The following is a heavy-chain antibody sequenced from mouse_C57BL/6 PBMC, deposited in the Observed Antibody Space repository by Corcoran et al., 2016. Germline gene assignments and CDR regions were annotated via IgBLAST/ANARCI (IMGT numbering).Heavy chain of an antibody. D-gene: IGHD4-1*01. CDR2: INTYSGVP. CDR3: AITGDY. V-gene: IGHV9-3*01. CDR1: GYTFTTYG. J-gene: IGHJ2*01. Sequence: QIQLVQSGPELKKPGETVKISCKASGYTFTTYGMSWVKQAPGKGLKWMGWINTYSGVPTYADDFKGRFAFSLETSASTAYLQINNLKNEDTATYFCAITGDYWGQGTTLIVSS.